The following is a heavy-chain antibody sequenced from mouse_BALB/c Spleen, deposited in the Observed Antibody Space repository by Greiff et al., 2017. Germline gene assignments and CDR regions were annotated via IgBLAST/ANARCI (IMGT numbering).Heavy chain of an antibody. CDR1: GYSFTSYW. J-gene: IGHJ4*01. CDR3: ARGGYDYDGAMDY. CDR2: IDPSDSET. D-gene: IGHD2-4*01. Sequence: QVQLQQSGPQLVRPGASVKISCKASGYSFTSYWMHWVKQRPGQGLEWIGMIDPSDSETRLNQKFKDKATLTVDKSSSTAYMQLSSPTSEDSAVYYCARGGYDYDGAMDYWGQGTSVTVSS. V-gene: IGHV1S126*01.